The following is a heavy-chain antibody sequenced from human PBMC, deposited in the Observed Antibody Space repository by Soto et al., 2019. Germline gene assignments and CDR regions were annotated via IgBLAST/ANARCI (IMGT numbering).Heavy chain of an antibody. V-gene: IGHV4-59*01. CDR3: AREFYSGSYYGWFDP. D-gene: IGHD1-26*01. J-gene: IGHJ5*02. CDR1: GGSISSYY. CDR2: IYYSGST. Sequence: SETLSLTCTVSGGSISSYYWSWIRQPPGKGLEWIGYIYYSGSTNYNPSLKSRVTISVDTSKNQFSLKLSSLTAADTAVYYCAREFYSGSYYGWFDPWGQGTLVTVSS.